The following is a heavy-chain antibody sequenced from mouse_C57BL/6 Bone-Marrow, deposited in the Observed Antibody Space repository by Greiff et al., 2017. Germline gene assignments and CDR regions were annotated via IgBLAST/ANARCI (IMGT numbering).Heavy chain of an antibody. D-gene: IGHD1-1*01. Sequence: VQLQQPGAELVMPGASVKLSCKASGYTFTSYWMHWVKQRPGQGLEWIGEIDPSDSYTNYNQKFKGKSTLTVDKSSSTAYMQLSSLTSEDSAVYYCARGDYYGRYAMDYWGQGTSVTVSS. CDR1: GYTFTSYW. J-gene: IGHJ4*01. V-gene: IGHV1-69*01. CDR3: ARGDYYGRYAMDY. CDR2: IDPSDSYT.